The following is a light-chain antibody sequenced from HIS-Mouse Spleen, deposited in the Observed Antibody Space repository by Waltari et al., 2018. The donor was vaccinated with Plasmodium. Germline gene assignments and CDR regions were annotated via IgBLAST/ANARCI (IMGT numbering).Light chain of an antibody. Sequence: DIQLTQPPSFLSASVGDRVTITCRASQGIRSYLAWYQQKPGKAPTHLLYAASTLHSGVASRISGSGSGTEVTLTISSLQPEDFATYYCQQLNSYPYTFGQGTKLEIK. CDR1: QGIRSY. J-gene: IGKJ2*01. CDR3: QQLNSYPYT. V-gene: IGKV1-9*01. CDR2: AAS.